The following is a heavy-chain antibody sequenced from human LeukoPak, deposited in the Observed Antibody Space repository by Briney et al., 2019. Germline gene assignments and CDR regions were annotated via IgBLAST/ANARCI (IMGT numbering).Heavy chain of an antibody. CDR1: GVSINSNSYY. CDR2: IYSTGNT. J-gene: IGHJ3*02. CDR3: ARLDPREDAFDI. D-gene: IGHD1-26*01. V-gene: IGHV4-39*07. Sequence: SETLSLTCSVSGVSINSNSYYGAWIRQPPGKGLEWIGNIYSTGNTYYNPSLKSRVTISVDTSKNQFSLKLSSVTAADTAVYYCARLDPREDAFDIWGQGTMVTVSS.